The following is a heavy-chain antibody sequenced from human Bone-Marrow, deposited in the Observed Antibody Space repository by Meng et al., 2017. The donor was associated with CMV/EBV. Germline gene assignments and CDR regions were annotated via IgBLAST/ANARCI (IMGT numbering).Heavy chain of an antibody. CDR3: ARDERLAIFPPEGMDV. CDR1: GYTFTSYG. Sequence: ASVKVSCKASGYTFTSYGIRWVRQAPGQGLEWMGWISAYNGNTNYAQKPQGRVTMTTDTSTSTAYMELRSLRSDDTAVYYCARDERLAIFPPEGMDVWGQGTTVTVSS. V-gene: IGHV1-18*01. D-gene: IGHD3-9*01. CDR2: ISAYNGNT. J-gene: IGHJ6*02.